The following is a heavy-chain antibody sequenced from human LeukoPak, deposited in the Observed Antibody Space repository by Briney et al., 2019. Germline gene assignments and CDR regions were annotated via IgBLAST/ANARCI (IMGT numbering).Heavy chain of an antibody. Sequence: GGSLRLSCSASGFTFSAYAMYWVRQAPGKGLEYVSGISSNGGSSFYADSVKGRFTISRDNSKNTLYLQVSSLRAEDTAVYYCVKITSVTGGDCWGQGTRLTVSS. D-gene: IGHD1-1*01. V-gene: IGHV3-64D*09. J-gene: IGHJ4*02. CDR2: ISSNGGSS. CDR1: GFTFSAYA. CDR3: VKITSVTGGDC.